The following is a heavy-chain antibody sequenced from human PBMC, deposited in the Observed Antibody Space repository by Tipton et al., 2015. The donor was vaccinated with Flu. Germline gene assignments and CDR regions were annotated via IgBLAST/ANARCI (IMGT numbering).Heavy chain of an antibody. J-gene: IGHJ5*02. V-gene: IGHV4-4*08. CDR1: GGSISSYY. CDR2: IYTSGST. D-gene: IGHD6-13*01. CDR3: ARDLWQQLDYNWFDP. Sequence: TLSLTCTVSGGSISSYYWSWIRQPPGKGLEWIGYIYTSGSTNYNPSLKSRVTMSVDTSKNQFSLKLSSVTAADTAVYYCARDLWQQLDYNWFDPWGQGTLVTVSS.